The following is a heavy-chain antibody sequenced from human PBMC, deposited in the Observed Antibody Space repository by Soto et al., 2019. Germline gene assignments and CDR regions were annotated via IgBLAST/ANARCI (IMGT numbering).Heavy chain of an antibody. Sequence: GSGPTLVNPTQTLTLTCTFSGFALTTSGVGVGWIRQPPGKALEWLALIYWDDDKRYSPSLKSRLTITKDTSKNQVVLTVTNMDPVDTATYCCAHRLTRYTWNYGLFDDWGQGTLVTVSS. D-gene: IGHD1-7*01. CDR2: IYWDDDK. V-gene: IGHV2-5*02. CDR1: GFALTTSGVG. J-gene: IGHJ4*02. CDR3: AHRLTRYTWNYGLFDD.